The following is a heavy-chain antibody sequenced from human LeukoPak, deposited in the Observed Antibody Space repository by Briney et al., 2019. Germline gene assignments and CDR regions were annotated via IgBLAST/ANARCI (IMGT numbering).Heavy chain of an antibody. CDR2: IKQDGSEK. CDR1: GFTFSSYW. D-gene: IGHD3-9*01. CDR3: ASCTYYDILTGYPWPIDY. J-gene: IGHJ4*02. Sequence: PGGSLRLSCAASGFTFSSYWMSWVRQAPGKGLEWVANIKQDGSEKYYVDSEKGRFTISRDNAKNSLYLQMNSLRAEDTAVYYCASCTYYDILTGYPWPIDYWGQGTLVTVSS. V-gene: IGHV3-7*01.